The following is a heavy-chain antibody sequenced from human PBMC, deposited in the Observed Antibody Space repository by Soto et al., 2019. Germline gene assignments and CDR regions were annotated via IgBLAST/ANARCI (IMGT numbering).Heavy chain of an antibody. CDR1: GFTFSNYA. V-gene: IGHV3-23*01. CDR3: ANPMVRGVIFSRFVD. J-gene: IGHJ4*02. Sequence: AGGSLRLSCAASGFTFSNYAMSWVRQAPGKGLEWVSAISGSGGNTYHVDSVKGRFTISRDNSKNTLYLQMNSLRAEDTAVYYCANPMVRGVIFSRFVDWGQGTLVTVSS. CDR2: ISGSGGNT. D-gene: IGHD3-10*01.